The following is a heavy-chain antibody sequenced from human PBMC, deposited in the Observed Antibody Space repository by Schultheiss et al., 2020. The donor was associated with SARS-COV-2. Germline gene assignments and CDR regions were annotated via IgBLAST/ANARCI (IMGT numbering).Heavy chain of an antibody. D-gene: IGHD4-11*01. CDR1: GFTFRYFG. J-gene: IGHJ4*02. CDR2: VSYDGSNK. V-gene: IGHV3-30*18. CDR3: VKDEGDADYIKGFDS. Sequence: GESLKISCAASGFTFRYFGMHWVRQAPGKGLEWVSGVSYDGSNKYYPDSVRGRFTISRDNSKKTLFLQMNSLRAEDTAVYFCVKDEGDADYIKGFDSWGQGTQVTVSS.